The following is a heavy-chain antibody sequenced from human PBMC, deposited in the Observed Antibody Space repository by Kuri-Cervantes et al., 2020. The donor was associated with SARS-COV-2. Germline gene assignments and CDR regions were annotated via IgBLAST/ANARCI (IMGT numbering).Heavy chain of an antibody. D-gene: IGHD1-26*01. CDR2: ISYDGSNK. CDR1: GFTFTSHA. J-gene: IGHJ4*02. CDR3: AREIVGGFDY. V-gene: IGHV3-30*03. Sequence: GGSLRLSCAVSGFTFTSHAMHWVRQAPGKGLEWVALISYDGSNKFYADSVKGRFTISRDNSKNTLYLQMNSLRAEDTAVYYCAREIVGGFDYWGQGTLVTVSS.